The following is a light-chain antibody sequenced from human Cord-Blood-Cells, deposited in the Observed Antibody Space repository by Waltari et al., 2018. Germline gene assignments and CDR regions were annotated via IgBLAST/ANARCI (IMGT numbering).Light chain of an antibody. J-gene: IGKJ2*03. CDR3: QQYGSSPYS. V-gene: IGKV3-20*01. Sequence: EIVLTQSPGTLSLSQGERATLSCRASQSVSSSYLAWYQQKPGQAPRLLIYGASSRATGIPDRFSGSGSGTDFTHTISRLEPEDFAVYYCQQYGSSPYSFGQGTKLEIK. CDR2: GAS. CDR1: QSVSSSY.